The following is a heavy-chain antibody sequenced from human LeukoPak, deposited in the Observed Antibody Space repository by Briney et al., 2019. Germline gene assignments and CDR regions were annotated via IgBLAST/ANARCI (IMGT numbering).Heavy chain of an antibody. V-gene: IGHV4-34*01. Sequence: PSETLSLTCTVSGGSIASYYWSWIRQFPGKGLEWIGEINHSGSTNYNPSLKSRVTISVDTSKNQFSLKLSSVTAADTAVYYCARRPLLRYSPRWNLAYHAFDIWGQGTMVTVSS. CDR3: ARRPLLRYSPRWNLAYHAFDI. D-gene: IGHD3-9*01. J-gene: IGHJ3*02. CDR2: INHSGST. CDR1: GGSIASYY.